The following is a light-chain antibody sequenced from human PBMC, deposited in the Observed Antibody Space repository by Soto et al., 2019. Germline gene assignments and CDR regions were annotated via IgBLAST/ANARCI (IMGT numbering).Light chain of an antibody. J-gene: IGLJ1*01. CDR1: SSDIGSYSL. CDR3: CSYAGSTTGV. Sequence: QSALTQPASVSGSPGQSITISCTGTSSDIGSYSLVSWYQQRPGEAPKLMIYEGSKRPSGVSNRFSGSTSGNTASLTISGLQAEDAADYYCCSYAGSTTGVFGTGTKVTVL. V-gene: IGLV2-23*01. CDR2: EGS.